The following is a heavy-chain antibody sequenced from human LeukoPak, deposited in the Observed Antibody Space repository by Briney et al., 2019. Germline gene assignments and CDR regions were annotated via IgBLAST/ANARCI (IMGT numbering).Heavy chain of an antibody. CDR2: IKQDGSEK. Sequence: PGGSLRLSCAASGFIFSSYWMSWVRQAPGKGLEWVANIKQDGSEKYYVDSVKGRFTISRDNAKNSLYLQMNSLRAEDTAVYYCARGRLGYWGQGTLVTVSS. J-gene: IGHJ4*02. V-gene: IGHV3-7*03. CDR3: ARGRLGY. CDR1: GFIFSSYW.